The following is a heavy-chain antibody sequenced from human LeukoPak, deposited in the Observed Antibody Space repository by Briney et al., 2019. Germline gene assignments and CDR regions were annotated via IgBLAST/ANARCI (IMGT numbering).Heavy chain of an antibody. V-gene: IGHV3-74*01. CDR1: GFTFGDYA. D-gene: IGHD6-13*01. CDR3: ARGRSSWFDY. J-gene: IGHJ4*02. CDR2: INSDGSST. Sequence: GGSLRLSCTASGFTFGDYAMSWVRQAPGKGLVWVSRINSDGSSTSYADSVKGRFTISRDNAKNTLYLQMNSLRAEDTAVYYCARGRSSWFDYWGQGTLVTVSS.